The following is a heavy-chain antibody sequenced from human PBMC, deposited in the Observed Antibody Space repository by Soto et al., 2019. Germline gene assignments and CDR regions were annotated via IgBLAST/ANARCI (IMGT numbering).Heavy chain of an antibody. J-gene: IGHJ5*02. D-gene: IGHD3-16*01. CDR2: IYYTGKT. Sequence: QVQLQESGPGLVKPSQTLSLTCSVSGDYIHVGGYYWTWIRQRPGKGLEWMGYIYYTGKTYYNPSLESRLTMSVDRSTNRCSLRLTSATAADTGGYFYGRALISNANCFDPWGQGTLVTVSS. CDR3: GRALISNANCFDP. V-gene: IGHV4-30-4*01. CDR1: GDYIHVGGYY.